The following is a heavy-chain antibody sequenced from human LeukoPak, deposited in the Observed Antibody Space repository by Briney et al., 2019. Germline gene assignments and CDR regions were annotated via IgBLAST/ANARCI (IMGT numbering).Heavy chain of an antibody. V-gene: IGHV3-9*01. J-gene: IGHJ4*02. D-gene: IGHD6-13*01. CDR2: ISWNSGSI. CDR1: GFTFDDYA. Sequence: GGSLRLSCAASGFTFDDYAMHWVRQAPGKGLEWVSGISWNSGSIGYADSVKGRFTISRDNAKNSLYLQMNSLRAEDTALYYCAKTRPLDSSSWSHGDYWGQGTLVTVSS. CDR3: AKTRPLDSSSWSHGDY.